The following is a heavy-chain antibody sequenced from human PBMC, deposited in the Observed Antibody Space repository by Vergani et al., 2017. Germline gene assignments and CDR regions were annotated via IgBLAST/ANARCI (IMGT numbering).Heavy chain of an antibody. D-gene: IGHD2-21*02. CDR2: IGKDGINT. CDR3: GKYVRDSTDGLPDS. J-gene: IGHJ4*02. V-gene: IGHV3-30*02. CDR1: GFTFSTFG. Sequence: QVQLVESAGGVVQPGGSLRLSCAASGFTFSTFGMHWIRQAPGRGLEWLAYIGKDGINTRYRDAVKGRFTVSRDNLKDILYLQMDSLRSEDTALYYCGKYVRDSTDGLPDSWGPGTLVIVSS.